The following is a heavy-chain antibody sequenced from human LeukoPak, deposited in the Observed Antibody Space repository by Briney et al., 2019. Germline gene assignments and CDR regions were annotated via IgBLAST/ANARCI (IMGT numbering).Heavy chain of an antibody. CDR3: ARGFRLLTYGSAPFDY. CDR1: GGSISSSSYY. D-gene: IGHD3-10*01. Sequence: PSETLSLTCTVSGGSISSSSYYWGWIRQPPGKGLEWIGSIYYSGSTNYNPSLKSRVTISVDTSKNQFSLKLSSVTAADTAVYYCARGFRLLTYGSAPFDYWGQGTLVTVSS. V-gene: IGHV4-39*07. J-gene: IGHJ4*02. CDR2: IYYSGST.